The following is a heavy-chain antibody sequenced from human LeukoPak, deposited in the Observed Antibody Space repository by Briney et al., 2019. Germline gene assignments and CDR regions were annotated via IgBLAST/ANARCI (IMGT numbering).Heavy chain of an antibody. Sequence: GGSRRLSCEASGFTFNTHWMTWVRHAPGKGLEWMANISPDGGAEVYVDSVKGRFTISRDNAKNSVYLQMNNVRAEDTGVYYCSGRSGFSSIYWGQGILVTVSS. J-gene: IGHJ4*02. D-gene: IGHD2-2*01. CDR2: ISPDGGAE. CDR1: GFTFNTHW. V-gene: IGHV3-7*01. CDR3: SGRSGFSSIY.